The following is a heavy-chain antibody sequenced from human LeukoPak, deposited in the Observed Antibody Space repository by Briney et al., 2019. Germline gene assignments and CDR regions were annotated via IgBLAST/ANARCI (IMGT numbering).Heavy chain of an antibody. D-gene: IGHD2-2*02. Sequence: PSETLSLTCAVYGGSFSGYYWSWIRQPPGKGLEWIGETNHSGSTNYNPSLKSRVTISVDTSKNQFSLKLSSVTAADTAVYYCARVGELIVVVPAAIRGKGNYFDYWGQGTLVTVSS. CDR2: TNHSGST. J-gene: IGHJ4*02. V-gene: IGHV4-34*01. CDR1: GGSFSGYY. CDR3: ARVGELIVVVPAAIRGKGNYFDY.